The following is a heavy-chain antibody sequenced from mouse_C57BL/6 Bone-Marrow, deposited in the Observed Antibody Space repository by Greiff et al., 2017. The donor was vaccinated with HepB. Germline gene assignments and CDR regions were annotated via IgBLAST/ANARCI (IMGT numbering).Heavy chain of an antibody. CDR1: GYTFTSYT. J-gene: IGHJ4*01. D-gene: IGHD1-1*01. CDR2: INPSSGYT. Sequence: QVQLQQSGAELARPGASVKMSCKASGYTFTSYTMHWVKQRPGQGLEWIGYINPSSGYTKYNQKFKDKATLTADKSSSTAYMQLSSLTSEDSAVYYCARRIYSYGSSPLYAMDYWGQGTSVTVSS. V-gene: IGHV1-4*01. CDR3: ARRIYSYGSSPLYAMDY.